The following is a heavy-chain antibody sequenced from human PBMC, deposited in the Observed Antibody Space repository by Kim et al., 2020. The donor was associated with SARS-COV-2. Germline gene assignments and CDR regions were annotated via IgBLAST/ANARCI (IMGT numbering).Heavy chain of an antibody. Sequence: GGSLRLSCEASGFTFSTSVVLWVRQAPGKGLEWVSVINSWEGTSYADSVKGRFTISRDNSKSTLYLQMNSLRAEDTARYYCARAAAGDFAYFQYWGQGTLVTVSS. CDR3: ARAAAGDFAYFQY. V-gene: IGHV3-23*01. D-gene: IGHD2-21*01. CDR2: INSWEGT. J-gene: IGHJ1*01. CDR1: GFTFSTSV.